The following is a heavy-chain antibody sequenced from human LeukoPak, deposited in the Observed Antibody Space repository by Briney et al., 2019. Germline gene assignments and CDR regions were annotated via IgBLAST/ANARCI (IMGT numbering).Heavy chain of an antibody. J-gene: IGHJ6*03. CDR3: ARSGSYYYDSSGHYNYYYYMDV. CDR1: GGSISSYC. Sequence: SETLSLTCTVSGGSISSYCWTWIRQPPGKGLEWIGYIYYSGSTNYNPSLKSRVTISVDTSKNQFSLKLSSVTTADTAVYYCARSGSYYYDSSGHYNYYYYMDVWGKGTTVTVSS. CDR2: IYYSGST. V-gene: IGHV4-59*01. D-gene: IGHD3-22*01.